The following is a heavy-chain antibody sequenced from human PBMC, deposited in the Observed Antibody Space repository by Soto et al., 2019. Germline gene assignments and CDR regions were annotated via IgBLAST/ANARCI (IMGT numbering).Heavy chain of an antibody. Sequence: PVWSLRLSCSASCFTFSNAWMNWVRHHPFKLLEFVCRVKSKTDGGTTDYAAPVKGRFTISRDDSKNTLYLQMNSLKTEDTAVYYCTTSTYGDFPNEDYYYYGMDVWGQGTTVTVSS. CDR3: TTSTYGDFPNEDYYYYGMDV. D-gene: IGHD4-17*01. CDR2: VKSKTDGGTT. J-gene: IGHJ6*02. V-gene: IGHV3-15*07. CDR1: CFTFSNAW.